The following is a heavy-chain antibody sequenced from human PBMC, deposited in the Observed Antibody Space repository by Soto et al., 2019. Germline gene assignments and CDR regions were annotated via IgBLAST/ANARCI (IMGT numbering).Heavy chain of an antibody. J-gene: IGHJ4*01. Sequence: GGSLRLSCAASGFTFSAYGMHWVRQAPGKGLEWVEFISFDGGDKYYAGSVRGRFTISRDNSQNTVSLQMNSLRVEDTAVYFCAKPTPGWREAGVYXWGQGTLVTVSX. D-gene: IGHD6-19*01. CDR1: GFTFSAYG. V-gene: IGHV3-30*18. CDR2: ISFDGGDK. CDR3: AKPTPGWREAGVYX.